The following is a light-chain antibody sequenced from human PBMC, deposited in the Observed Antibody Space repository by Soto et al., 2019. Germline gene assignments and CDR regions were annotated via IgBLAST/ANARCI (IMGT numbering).Light chain of an antibody. Sequence: QSALTQPRSVSGSPGQSVTISCTGTSSDVGLYNYVSWYQQHPGKAPKLFIYDVSKRPSGVPDRFSGSKSGNTASLTISGLQAEDEGEYFCCSYGGSYTPYVFGTGTKVTVL. CDR3: CSYGGSYTPYV. V-gene: IGLV2-11*01. CDR1: SSDVGLYNY. J-gene: IGLJ1*01. CDR2: DVS.